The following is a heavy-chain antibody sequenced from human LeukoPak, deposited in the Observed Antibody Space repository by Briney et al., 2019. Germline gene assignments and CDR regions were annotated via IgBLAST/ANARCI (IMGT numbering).Heavy chain of an antibody. Sequence: PSETLSLACAVYGVSFSGYYWSWIRQSPGKGLEWIGEINHSGSTNYNPSLKSRVSISLDTSKTQFALKLSSVTAADTAVYYCARWVDLVIGFDYWGQGTLVTVSS. J-gene: IGHJ4*02. CDR3: ARWVDLVIGFDY. CDR2: INHSGST. V-gene: IGHV4-34*01. CDR1: GVSFSGYY. D-gene: IGHD3-16*02.